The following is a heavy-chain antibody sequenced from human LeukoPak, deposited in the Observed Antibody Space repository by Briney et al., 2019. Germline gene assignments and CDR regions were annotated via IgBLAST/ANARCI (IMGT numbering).Heavy chain of an antibody. Sequence: ASVKVSCKASGGTFSSYAISWVRQAPGQGLEWMGGIIPIFGTANYAQKFQGRVTITTDESTSAAYMELSSLRSEDTAVYYCARDGVASISQSIFGVVTAAYNWFDPWGQGTLVTVSS. D-gene: IGHD3-3*01. CDR3: ARDGVASISQSIFGVVTAAYNWFDP. V-gene: IGHV1-69*05. J-gene: IGHJ5*02. CDR1: GGTFSSYA. CDR2: IIPIFGTA.